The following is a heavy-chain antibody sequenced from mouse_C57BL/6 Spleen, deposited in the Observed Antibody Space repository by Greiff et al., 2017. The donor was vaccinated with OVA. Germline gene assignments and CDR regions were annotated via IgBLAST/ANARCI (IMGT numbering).Heavy chain of an antibody. Sequence: EVKLMESGPGLVKPSQSLSLTCSVTGSSITSGYYWYWIRPFPGNNLEWMGYISYDGSTNYNQSLKNRISITRANSKNQFFLKLSSVTTEDTATDYCGRERRLRGCAYWGKGTLVTVSS. CDR2: ISYDGST. D-gene: IGHD2-4*01. J-gene: IGHJ3*01. CDR1: GSSITSGYY. CDR3: GRERRLRGCAY. V-gene: IGHV3-6*01.